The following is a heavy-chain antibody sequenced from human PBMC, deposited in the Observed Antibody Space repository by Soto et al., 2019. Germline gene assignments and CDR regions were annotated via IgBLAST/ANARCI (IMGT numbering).Heavy chain of an antibody. CDR2: INSDGSST. V-gene: IGHV3-74*01. J-gene: IGHJ6*02. CDR1: GFTFSSYW. D-gene: IGHD6-13*01. CDR3: ARWADSSYDYDGMDV. Sequence: GGSLRLSCAASGFTFSSYWMHWVRQAPGKGLVWVSRINSDGSSTSYADSVKGRFTISRDNAKNTLYLQMNSLRAEDTAVYYCARWADSSYDYDGMDVWGQGTPVTVSS.